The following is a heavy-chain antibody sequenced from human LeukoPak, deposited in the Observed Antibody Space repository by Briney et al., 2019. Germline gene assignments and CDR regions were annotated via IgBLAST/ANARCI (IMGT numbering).Heavy chain of an antibody. CDR1: AFIFSGHW. Sequence: GPLRLSCEGSAFIFSGHWMNWVRQTPGKGLEWVASIKEDGSERQYVDSVKGRFTISRDNSKNTVYLQMNSLRGEDTAVYYCAKSGIAAAGQRGYFDYWGQGTLVTVSS. CDR3: AKSGIAAAGQRGYFDY. J-gene: IGHJ4*02. D-gene: IGHD6-13*01. V-gene: IGHV3-7*01. CDR2: IKEDGSER.